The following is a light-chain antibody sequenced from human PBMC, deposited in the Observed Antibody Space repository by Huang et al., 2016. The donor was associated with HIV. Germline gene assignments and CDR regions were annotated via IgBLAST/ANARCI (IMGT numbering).Light chain of an antibody. CDR2: DAS. CDR3: QQYNNWPTIT. J-gene: IGKJ5*01. CDR1: QSVSNF. Sequence: EIVMTQSPVTLSVSPGERATLSCRASQSVSNFLAWYQQKPGQAPRLLIYDASTRATGVPARFSGSGSGTEFTLTISSLQSEDFAVYYCQQYNNWPTITFGQGTRLEIK. V-gene: IGKV3-15*01.